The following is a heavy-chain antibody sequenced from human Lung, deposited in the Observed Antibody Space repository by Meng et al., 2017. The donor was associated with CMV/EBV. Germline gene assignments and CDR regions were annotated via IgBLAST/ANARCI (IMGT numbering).Heavy chain of an antibody. D-gene: IGHD6-13*01. CDR1: GFTFSDYY. V-gene: IGHV3-11*01. CDR3: AVGKTAGPCDY. CDR2: ISSSGSSI. J-gene: IGHJ4*02. Sequence: GGSXRLSCAASGFTFSDYYMSWIRQAPGKGLEWVSYISSSGSSIYYADAVNGRFTISRDNAKNSLYLQMNSLRAEDMAVYYCAVGKTAGPCDYWGQGTLVTVSS.